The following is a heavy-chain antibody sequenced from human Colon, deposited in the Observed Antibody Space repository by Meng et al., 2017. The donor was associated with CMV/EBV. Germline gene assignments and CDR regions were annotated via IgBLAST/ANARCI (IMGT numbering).Heavy chain of an antibody. Sequence: GGSLRLSCAASGFALNDYYMAWIRQAQGKGLEWVSTIDSSDRTYYADSVKGRFTISRDNSMNTLHLQMNSLRAEDTAVYYCAKSLVDTAMDLDEWGQETLVTVSS. D-gene: IGHD5-18*01. CDR2: IDSSDRT. V-gene: IGHV3-53*01. CDR1: GFALNDYY. CDR3: AKSLVDTAMDLDE. J-gene: IGHJ4*02.